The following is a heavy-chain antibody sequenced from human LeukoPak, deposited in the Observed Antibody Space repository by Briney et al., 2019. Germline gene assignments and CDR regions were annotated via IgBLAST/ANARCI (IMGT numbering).Heavy chain of an antibody. Sequence: PGGSLRLCCAASGFNVSSNYMSWVRQPPGKGLEWVSFIYTGDRTNYADSVKGRFTVSRDSSKNTLYLQVNSLRGEDTAVYYCARASGIDYTDMVDSWGQGTLDTVSA. CDR1: GFNVSSNY. CDR3: ARASGIDYTDMVDS. CDR2: IYTGDRT. J-gene: IGHJ4*02. D-gene: IGHD1-26*01. V-gene: IGHV3-53*01.